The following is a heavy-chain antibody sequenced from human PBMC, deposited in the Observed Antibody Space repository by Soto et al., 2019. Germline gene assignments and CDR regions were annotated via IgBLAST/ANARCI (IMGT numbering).Heavy chain of an antibody. CDR3: ARGEYDFLKKD. CDR1: GFTFSDYY. J-gene: IGHJ4*02. V-gene: IGHV3-11*01. D-gene: IGHD3-3*01. CDR2: ISSSGGNI. Sequence: PGVSLRLSCAASGFTFSDYYMSWIRQAPGKGLEWVSYISSSGGNIYYTDSVKGRFTISRDNAKNSLYLQMNSLRAEDTAVYYCARGEYDFLKKDRGKGPLVTVSS.